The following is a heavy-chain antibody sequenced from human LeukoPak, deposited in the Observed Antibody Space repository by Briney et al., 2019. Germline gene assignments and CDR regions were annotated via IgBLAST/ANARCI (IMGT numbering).Heavy chain of an antibody. J-gene: IGHJ4*02. CDR1: GASISSYY. CDR3: ARWLYSDTDMVYYFDY. V-gene: IGHV4-59*01. CDR2: IYYSGST. Sequence: PSETLSLTCTVSGASISSYYWSWFRQPPGKGLEWIGYIYYSGSTNYNPSLKSRVTISVDTSKNQFSLKLSSVTAADTAVYYCARWLYSDTDMVYYFDYWGQGTLVTVSS. D-gene: IGHD5-18*01.